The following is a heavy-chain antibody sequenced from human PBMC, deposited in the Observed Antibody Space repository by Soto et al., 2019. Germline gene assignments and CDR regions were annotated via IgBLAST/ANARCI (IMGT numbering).Heavy chain of an antibody. D-gene: IGHD3-3*01. CDR2: IYPGDSDT. J-gene: IGHJ6*02. CDR1: GYSFTSYW. Sequence: GASLKISCKGSGYSFTSYWIGWVRQMPGKGLEWMGIIYPGDSDTRYSPSFQGQVTISADKSISTAYLQWSSLKASDTALYYCARAGILYYDFWGGYYEYYYYGMDVWAQGTT. V-gene: IGHV5-51*01. CDR3: ARAGILYYDFWGGYYEYYYYGMDV.